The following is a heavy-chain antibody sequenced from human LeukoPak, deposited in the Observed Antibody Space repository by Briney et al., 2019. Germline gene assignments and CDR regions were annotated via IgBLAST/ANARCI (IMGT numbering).Heavy chain of an antibody. V-gene: IGHV4-30-2*01. D-gene: IGHD3-10*01. Sequence: PSETLSLTCTVSGGSISSGGYYWSWIRQPPGKGLEWIGYIYHSGSTNYNPSLKSRVTISVDRSKNQFSLKPSSVTAADTAVYYCARISRGNIDYWGQGTLVTVSS. CDR2: IYHSGST. CDR3: ARISRGNIDY. J-gene: IGHJ4*02. CDR1: GGSISSGGYY.